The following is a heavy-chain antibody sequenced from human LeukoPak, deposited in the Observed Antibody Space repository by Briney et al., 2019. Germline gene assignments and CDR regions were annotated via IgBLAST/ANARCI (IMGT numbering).Heavy chain of an antibody. CDR3: ARGANRIAARPDYYYYMDV. Sequence: ASVKVSCKASGYTFTSYGISWVRQAPGQGLEWMGIINPSGGSTSYAQRFQGRVTMTRDMSTSTVYMELSSLRSEDTAVYYCARGANRIAARPDYYYYMDVWGKGTTVTVSS. D-gene: IGHD6-6*01. CDR1: GYTFTSYG. V-gene: IGHV1-46*01. CDR2: INPSGGST. J-gene: IGHJ6*03.